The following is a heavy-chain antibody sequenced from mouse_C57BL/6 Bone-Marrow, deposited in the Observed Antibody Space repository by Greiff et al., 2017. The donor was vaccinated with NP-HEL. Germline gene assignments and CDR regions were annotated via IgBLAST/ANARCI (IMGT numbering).Heavy chain of an antibody. D-gene: IGHD2-4*01. Sequence: VQLQQSGPELVKPGASVKISCKASGYTFTDYYMNWVKQSHGKSLEWIGDINHNNGGTSYNQKFKGKATLTVDKSSSTAYMELRSLTSEDSAVYYCVYYDYERYFDVWGTGTTVTVSS. CDR2: INHNNGGT. V-gene: IGHV1-26*01. J-gene: IGHJ1*03. CDR3: VYYDYERYFDV. CDR1: GYTFTDYY.